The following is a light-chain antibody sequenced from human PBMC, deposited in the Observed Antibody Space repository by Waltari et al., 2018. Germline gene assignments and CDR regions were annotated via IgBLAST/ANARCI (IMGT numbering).Light chain of an antibody. CDR3: QQFNSFPIT. Sequence: AIQLTQSPSSLSPSAGDRVTIACRASQGISSALAWYQQKPGKAPKVLIYDASSLESGVPSRFRGSGSGTYFTLTISSLQPEDFATYYCQQFNSFPITFGLGTRLDIK. CDR1: QGISSA. J-gene: IGKJ5*01. V-gene: IGKV1-13*02. CDR2: DAS.